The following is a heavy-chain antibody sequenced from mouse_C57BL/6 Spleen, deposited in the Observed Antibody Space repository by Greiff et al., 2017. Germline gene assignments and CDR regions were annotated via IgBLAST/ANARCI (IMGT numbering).Heavy chain of an antibody. CDR2: IDPETGGT. CDR3: TRDYYGSSYPSGFAY. D-gene: IGHD1-1*01. CDR1: GYTFTDYE. J-gene: IGHJ3*01. V-gene: IGHV1-15*01. Sequence: VQLVESGAELVRPGASVTLSCKASGYTFTDYEMHWVKQTPVHGLEWIGAIDPETGGTAYNQKFKGKAILTADKSSSTAYMELRSLTSEDSAVYYCTRDYYGSSYPSGFAYWGQGTLVTVSA.